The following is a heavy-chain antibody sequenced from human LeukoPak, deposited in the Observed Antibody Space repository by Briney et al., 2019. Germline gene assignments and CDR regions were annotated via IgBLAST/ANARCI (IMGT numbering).Heavy chain of an antibody. Sequence: GGSLRLSCAASGFTFSSYSMNWVRQAPGKGLEWVSSISSSSSYIYYADSVKGRFTISRDNAKNSLYLQMNSLRAEDTAVCYCARVGSRRTTALDYWGQGTLVTVSS. CDR3: ARVGSRRTTALDY. D-gene: IGHD4-17*01. CDR2: ISSSSSYI. J-gene: IGHJ4*02. V-gene: IGHV3-21*01. CDR1: GFTFSSYS.